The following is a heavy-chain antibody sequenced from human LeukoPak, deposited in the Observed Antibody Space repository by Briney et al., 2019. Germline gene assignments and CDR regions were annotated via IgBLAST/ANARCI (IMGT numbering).Heavy chain of an antibody. J-gene: IGHJ5*02. Sequence: SETLSLTCAVYGGSFSGYYWSWIRQPPGKGLEWIGEINHSGSTNYNPSLKSRVTISVDTSKNQFSLKLSSVTAADTAVYYCARRGRIVVVPAATYGDWFDPWGQGTLVTVSS. CDR1: GGSFSGYY. V-gene: IGHV4-34*01. D-gene: IGHD2-2*01. CDR3: ARRGRIVVVPAATYGDWFDP. CDR2: INHSGST.